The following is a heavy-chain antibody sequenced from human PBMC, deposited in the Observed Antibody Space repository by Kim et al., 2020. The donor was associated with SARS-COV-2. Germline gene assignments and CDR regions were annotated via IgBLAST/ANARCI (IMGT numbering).Heavy chain of an antibody. D-gene: IGHD3-10*01. CDR2: I. J-gene: IGHJ4*02. CDR3: ARGYYGSPLGY. V-gene: IGHV3-21*01. Sequence: IYYADSVTGRFTISRENAKNSLYVQRNSLRAEDTAVYYCARGYYGSPLGYWGQGTLVTVSS.